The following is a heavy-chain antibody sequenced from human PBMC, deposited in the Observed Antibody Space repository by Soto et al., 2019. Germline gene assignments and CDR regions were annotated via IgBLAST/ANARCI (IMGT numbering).Heavy chain of an antibody. V-gene: IGHV4-59*03. CDR3: SWVTGTEAYVFDV. D-gene: IGHD1-1*01. CDR1: GGSIVTYY. J-gene: IGHJ4*02. Sequence: PSKPPSLTCTVSGGSIVTYYWTWIRQPPGTGLEWIGYIYYTGSANYNPSLKSRVTISVDRAKNQFSLRLSSMTAADTAVYFCSWVTGTEAYVFDVWCQGTRVTVAS. CDR2: IYYTGSA.